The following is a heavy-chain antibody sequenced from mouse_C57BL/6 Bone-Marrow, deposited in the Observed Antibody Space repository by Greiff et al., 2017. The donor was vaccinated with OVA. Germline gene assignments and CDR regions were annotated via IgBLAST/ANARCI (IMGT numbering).Heavy chain of an antibody. CDR3: ARIYYYGSSHWYFDV. CDR2: ISYSGST. J-gene: IGHJ1*03. D-gene: IGHD1-1*01. Sequence: EVKLLESGPGLAKPSQTLSLTCSVTGYSITSDYWNWIRKFPGNKLEYMGYISYSGSTYYNPSLKSRISITRDTSKNQYYLQLNSVTTEDTATYYCARIYYYGSSHWYFDVWGTGTTVTVSS. V-gene: IGHV3-8*01. CDR1: GYSITSDY.